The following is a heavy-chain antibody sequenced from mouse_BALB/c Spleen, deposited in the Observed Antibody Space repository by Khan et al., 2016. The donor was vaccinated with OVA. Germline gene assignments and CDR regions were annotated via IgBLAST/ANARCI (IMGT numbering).Heavy chain of an antibody. V-gene: IGHV2-2*01. J-gene: IGHJ4*01. CDR2: IWSGGST. Sequence: VQLQESGPGLVQPSQNLSITCTVTGFSLINYGVHWVRQSPGKALEWLGVIWSGGSTDYNAAFISRLSITKDNSKSQIFFKMNSLQADDTAIYYCARTGVFQYHCDGGMDYWGQGTSVTVSS. CDR3: ARTGVFQYHCDGGMDY. D-gene: IGHD1-1*02. CDR1: GFSLINYG.